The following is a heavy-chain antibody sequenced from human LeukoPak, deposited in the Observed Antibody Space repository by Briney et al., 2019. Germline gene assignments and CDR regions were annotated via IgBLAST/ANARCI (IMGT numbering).Heavy chain of an antibody. J-gene: IGHJ4*02. D-gene: IGHD6-19*01. V-gene: IGHV3-23*01. Sequence: GGSLRLSCAASGFTFSTYSMTCVRQGPGKGLEWVSSIYPSGDSTFYADSVKGRFTISRDNSKNTLYLQMSSLRTEDTAIYYCAKDVVPDSGWDLDYWGQGTLVTVSS. CDR1: GFTFSTYS. CDR3: AKDVVPDSGWDLDY. CDR2: IYPSGDST.